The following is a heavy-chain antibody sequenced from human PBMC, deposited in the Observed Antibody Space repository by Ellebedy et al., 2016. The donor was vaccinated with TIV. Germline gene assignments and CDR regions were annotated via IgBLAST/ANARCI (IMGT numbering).Heavy chain of an antibody. Sequence: SVKVSXXASGGTFSSYAISWVRQAPGQGLEWMGRIIPILGIANYAQKFQGRVTITADKSTSTAYMELSSLRSEDTAVYYCARGWVNYYYYYMDVWGKGTTVTVSS. J-gene: IGHJ6*03. CDR2: IIPILGIA. D-gene: IGHD1-26*01. CDR1: GGTFSSYA. V-gene: IGHV1-69*04. CDR3: ARGWVNYYYYYMDV.